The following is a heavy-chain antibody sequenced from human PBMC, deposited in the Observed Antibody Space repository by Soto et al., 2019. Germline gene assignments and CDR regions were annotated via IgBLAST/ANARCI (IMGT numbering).Heavy chain of an antibody. D-gene: IGHD3-10*01. V-gene: IGHV4-31*03. CDR2: IYYGGST. J-gene: IGHJ4*02. CDR1: GGSISSGGYY. CDR3: ARSMVRGGYFDY. Sequence: QVQLQESGPGLVKPSQTLSLTCTVSGGSISSGGYYWSWIRQHPGKGLEWIGYIYYGGSTYYNPSLKSRVTISVDTSKNQFSLKLSSVTAADTAVYYCARSMVRGGYFDYWGQGTLVTVSS.